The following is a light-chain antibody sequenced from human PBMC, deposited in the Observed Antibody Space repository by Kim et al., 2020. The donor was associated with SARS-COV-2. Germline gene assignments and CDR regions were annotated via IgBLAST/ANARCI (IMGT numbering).Light chain of an antibody. Sequence: ASVGDPVTITCRASQGVNSNLAWYQQRPGKAPNLLIYRAFALHSGVPSRFSGSGSGTDFTLTITSLQPEDFATYHCQQHHSFPLTFGGGTKVDIK. V-gene: IGKV1-9*01. J-gene: IGKJ4*01. CDR3: QQHHSFPLT. CDR2: RAF. CDR1: QGVNSN.